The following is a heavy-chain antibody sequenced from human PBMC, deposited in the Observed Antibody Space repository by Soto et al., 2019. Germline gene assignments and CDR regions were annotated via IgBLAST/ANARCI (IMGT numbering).Heavy chain of an antibody. CDR1: GFTFSSYG. J-gene: IGHJ6*02. D-gene: IGHD3-16*01. CDR3: ARRLMIGEVITHGMDV. Sequence: GGSLRLSCAASGFTFSSYGMHWVRQAPGKGLEWVAVISYDGSNKYYADSVKGRFTISRDNSKNTLYLQMNSLRAEDTAVYYCARRLMIGEVITHGMDVWGQGTTVTVSS. V-gene: IGHV3-30*03. CDR2: ISYDGSNK.